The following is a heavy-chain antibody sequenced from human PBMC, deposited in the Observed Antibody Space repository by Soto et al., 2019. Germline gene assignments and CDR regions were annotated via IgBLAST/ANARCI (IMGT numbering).Heavy chain of an antibody. CDR1: GYPFTGYH. V-gene: IGHV1-2*02. CDR3: ARGPNLAVASFDI. J-gene: IGHJ3*02. CDR2: INCNDGAT. Sequence: GSVKVSCKASGYPFTGYHMHWVRQAPGQGLEWMGWINCNDGATMYAQKFRGRVTMTRDTSISTAYVELSRLKSDDTALYYCARGPNLAVASFDIWGQGTMVTVSS. D-gene: IGHD6-19*01.